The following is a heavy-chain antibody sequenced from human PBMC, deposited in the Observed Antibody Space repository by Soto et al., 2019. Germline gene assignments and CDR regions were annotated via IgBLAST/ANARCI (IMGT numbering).Heavy chain of an antibody. CDR3: ARQDIVTAPVRAVYFDS. CDR2: IYPGDSDA. D-gene: IGHD2-15*01. V-gene: IGHV5-51*01. Sequence: RGESLKISCKANGYSFTRHWIGWVRQQPGKGLEWAAVIYPGDSDARYSPSFQGQVTISADNSINTAYLQWSSLKASDTAIYFCARQDIVTAPVRAVYFDSWGQGTPVTVSS. J-gene: IGHJ4*02. CDR1: GYSFTRHW.